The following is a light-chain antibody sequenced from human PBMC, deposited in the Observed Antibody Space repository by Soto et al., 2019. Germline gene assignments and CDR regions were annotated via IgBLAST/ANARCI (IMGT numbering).Light chain of an antibody. V-gene: IGLV2-14*01. CDR1: SSDVGGYNY. Sequence: QSALTQPASVSGSPGQSITISCTGTSSDVGGYNYVSWYQQRPGEAPKLMIYDVTNRPSGVSNRFSGSKSGNTASLTISGLQAEDEADYYCSSYTRFNTAAFGGGTKVTVL. CDR2: DVT. CDR3: SSYTRFNTAA. J-gene: IGLJ2*01.